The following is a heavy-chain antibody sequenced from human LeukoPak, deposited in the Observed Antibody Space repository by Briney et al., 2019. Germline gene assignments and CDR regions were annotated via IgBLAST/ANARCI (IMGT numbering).Heavy chain of an antibody. Sequence: WSLRLSCAASGFSFSSYAMNWVRQAPGKGLEWVSVISGSGGSTYYADSVKGRFTISRDNSKNTLYLQMNSLRAEDTAVYYCAKNSSSGYYYFDYWGQGILVTVSS. J-gene: IGHJ4*02. D-gene: IGHD3-22*01. V-gene: IGHV3-23*01. CDR2: ISGSGGST. CDR3: AKNSSSGYYYFDY. CDR1: GFSFSSYA.